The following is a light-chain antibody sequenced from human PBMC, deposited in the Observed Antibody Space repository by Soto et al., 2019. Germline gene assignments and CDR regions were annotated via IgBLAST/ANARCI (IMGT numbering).Light chain of an antibody. CDR3: QSYGDNNQV. V-gene: IGLV6-57*02. CDR1: SGSIASNY. J-gene: IGLJ3*02. CDR2: EDN. Sequence: FLLTQPHSVSESPGKTVTISCTGSSGSIASNYVQWFQQRPGSAPTTVIYEDNKRPSGVPDRFSGSIDSSSNSASLTISGLKTADEADYYCQSYGDNNQVFGGGTKLTVL.